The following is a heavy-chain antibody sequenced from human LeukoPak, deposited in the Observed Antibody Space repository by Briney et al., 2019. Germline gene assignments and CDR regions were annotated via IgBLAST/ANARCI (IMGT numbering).Heavy chain of an antibody. J-gene: IGHJ4*02. D-gene: IGHD3-22*01. CDR1: GGSFSSYY. CDR3: ANYDSSGYSDY. V-gene: IGHV4-34*01. CDR2: INHSGST. Sequence: PSETLSLTCAVYGGSFSSYYWSWIRQPPGKGLEWIGEINHSGSTNYNPSLKSRVTISVDTSKNQFSLKLSSVTAADTAVYYCANYDSSGYSDYWGQGTLVTVSS.